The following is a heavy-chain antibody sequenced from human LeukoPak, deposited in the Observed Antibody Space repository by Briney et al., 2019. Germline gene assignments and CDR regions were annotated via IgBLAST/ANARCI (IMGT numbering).Heavy chain of an antibody. Sequence: GGSLRLSCAASGFTFSSYSMNWVRQAPGKGLEWVSSISSSSSYIYYADSVKGRFTISRDNAKNSLYLQVNSLRAEDTAVYYCARAGGAAAYDYWGQGTLVTVSS. CDR3: ARAGGAAAYDY. J-gene: IGHJ4*02. CDR1: GFTFSSYS. V-gene: IGHV3-21*01. CDR2: ISSSSSYI. D-gene: IGHD6-13*01.